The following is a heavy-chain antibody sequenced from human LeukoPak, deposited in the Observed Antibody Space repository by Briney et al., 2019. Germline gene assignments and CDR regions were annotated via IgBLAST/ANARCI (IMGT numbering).Heavy chain of an antibody. CDR2: IYTSGST. J-gene: IGHJ6*03. CDR3: AREESDWSSRGYYYHYMDV. V-gene: IGHV4-61*02. CDR1: GGFINSGTHY. D-gene: IGHD3-9*01. Sequence: SETLSLTCTVSGGFINSGTHYWTWIRQPAGKGLEWIGRIYTSGSTNYKPSLKSRVTISVDASKNQFSLKLGSVTAADTAVYYCAREESDWSSRGYYYHYMDVWGKGTTVTISS.